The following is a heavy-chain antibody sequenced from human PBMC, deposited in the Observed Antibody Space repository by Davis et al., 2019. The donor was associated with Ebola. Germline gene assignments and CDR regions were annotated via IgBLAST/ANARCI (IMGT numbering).Heavy chain of an antibody. CDR3: SREVRGGFSPMDL. J-gene: IGHJ6*04. V-gene: IGHV3-74*01. CDR2: ANSDGSTT. Sequence: GESLKISCAASGFTFINYWMHWVRQAPGKGLEWVSRANSDGSTTGYGDSVKGRFTISRDNARNTLYLQMNSLRAEDTAVHYCSREVRGGFSPMDLWGTGTTVTVSS. CDR1: GFTFINYW. D-gene: IGHD5-18*01.